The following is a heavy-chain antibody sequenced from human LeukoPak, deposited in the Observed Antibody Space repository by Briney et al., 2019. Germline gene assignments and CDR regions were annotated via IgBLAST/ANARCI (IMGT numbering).Heavy chain of an antibody. CDR3: ARGSVRDYGDLEGFDP. D-gene: IGHD4-17*01. CDR2: IYYSGST. Sequence: SETLSLTCTVSGGSISSYYWSWIRQPPEKGLEWIGYIYYSGSTNYNPSLKSRVTISVDTSKNQFSLKLSSVTAADTAVYYCARGSVRDYGDLEGFDPWGQGTLVTVSS. J-gene: IGHJ5*02. CDR1: GGSISSYY. V-gene: IGHV4-59*01.